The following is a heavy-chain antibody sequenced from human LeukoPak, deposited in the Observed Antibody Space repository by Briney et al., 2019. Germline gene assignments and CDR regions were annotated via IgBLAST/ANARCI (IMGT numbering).Heavy chain of an antibody. V-gene: IGHV3-30-3*01. D-gene: IGHD3-3*01. CDR2: ISYDGSNK. CDR1: GFTFSSYA. J-gene: IGHJ4*02. Sequence: GGSLRLSCAASGFTFSSYAMHWVRQAPGKGLEWVAVISYDGSNKYYADSVKGRFTISRDNSKNTLYLQMNSLRAEDTAVYYCARASIRFLEWLLSYFDYWGQGTLVTVSS. CDR3: ARASIRFLEWLLSYFDY.